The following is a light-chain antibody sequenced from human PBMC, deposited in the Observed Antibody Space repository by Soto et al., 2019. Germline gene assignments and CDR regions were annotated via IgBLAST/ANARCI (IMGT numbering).Light chain of an antibody. CDR3: QQRTKFLWT. Sequence: EIVLTQSPATLSLSPGERATLSCRASQSVSSYLAWYQQKPGQAPRLLIYDTSNRAPGIPARFSGSGSGTDFTLTSSSLEPEDFAVYFCQQRTKFLWTFGQGTKVDI. J-gene: IGKJ1*01. V-gene: IGKV3-11*01. CDR1: QSVSSY. CDR2: DTS.